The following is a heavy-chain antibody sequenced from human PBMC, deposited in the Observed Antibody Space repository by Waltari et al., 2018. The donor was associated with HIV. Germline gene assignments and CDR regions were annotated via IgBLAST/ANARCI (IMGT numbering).Heavy chain of an antibody. CDR3: ARGGWELD. D-gene: IGHD1-26*01. Sequence: QVQFVQSGAEVKKPGASVKISCKTSGHTFTSYAIHWVRQAPGQRLEWMGWINTANGNTEYSQTCQGRVTMTGDTSAGTVYMYLRSLRSEDTALYYCARGGWELDWGQGTLVTVSS. CDR1: GHTFTSYA. V-gene: IGHV1-3*04. CDR2: INTANGNT. J-gene: IGHJ4*02.